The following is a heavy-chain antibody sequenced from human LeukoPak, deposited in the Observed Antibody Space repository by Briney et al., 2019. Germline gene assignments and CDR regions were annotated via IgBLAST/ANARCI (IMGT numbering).Heavy chain of an antibody. J-gene: IGHJ4*02. V-gene: IGHV4-39*01. CDR3: ARQATVGRTGGLFDY. CDR2: IYYSGST. Sequence: SETLSLTCTVSGGSISSSSYYWGWIRQPPGKGLEWIGSIYYSGSTYYNPSLKSRVTISVDTSKNQFSLKLSSVTAGDTAVYYCARQATVGRTGGLFDYWGQGTLVTVSS. CDR1: GGSISSSSYY. D-gene: IGHD3-10*01.